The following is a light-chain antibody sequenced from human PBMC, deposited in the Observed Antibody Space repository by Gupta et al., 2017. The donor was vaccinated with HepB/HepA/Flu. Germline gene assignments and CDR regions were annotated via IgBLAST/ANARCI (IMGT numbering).Light chain of an antibody. V-gene: IGLV2-14*03. Sequence: QSALTQPASVSGSPGQSITISCTGTSSDVGSHNSVSWYQQHPGKAPKFLIYDVSNRPSGVSYRFSGSKSGNTASLTVSGLKAEDEAYYYCCSYADSYTYVFGTATKVTVL. CDR1: SSDVGSHNS. CDR2: DVS. CDR3: CSYADSYTYV. J-gene: IGLJ1*01.